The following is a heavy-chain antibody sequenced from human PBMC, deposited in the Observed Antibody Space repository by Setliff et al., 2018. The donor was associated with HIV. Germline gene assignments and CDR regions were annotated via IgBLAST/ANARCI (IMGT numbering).Heavy chain of an antibody. CDR1: GFILSSYA. V-gene: IGHV3-30*07. Sequence: GGSLRLSCAASGFILSSYAMHWVRQAPGKGLEWVAVMSYDGNNKYYADSVKGRFTLSRDNAMYSLSLEMNSLRPEDTAVYYCARERAGYCSGGSCYTNWFDPWGQGTLVTVSS. J-gene: IGHJ5*02. CDR3: ARERAGYCSGGSCYTNWFDP. D-gene: IGHD2-15*01. CDR2: MSYDGNNK.